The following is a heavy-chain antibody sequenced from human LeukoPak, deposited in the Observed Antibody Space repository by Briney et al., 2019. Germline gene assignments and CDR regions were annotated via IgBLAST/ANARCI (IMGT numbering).Heavy chain of an antibody. CDR1: GGSFSGYY. Sequence: SETLSLTCAVYGGSFSGYYRSWIRQPPGKGLEWIGEINHSGSTNYNPSLKSRVTISVDTSKNQFSLKLSSVTAADTAVYYCAITRYSQYNWFDPWGQGTLVTVSS. CDR2: INHSGST. D-gene: IGHD1/OR15-1a*01. CDR3: AITRYSQYNWFDP. J-gene: IGHJ5*02. V-gene: IGHV4-34*01.